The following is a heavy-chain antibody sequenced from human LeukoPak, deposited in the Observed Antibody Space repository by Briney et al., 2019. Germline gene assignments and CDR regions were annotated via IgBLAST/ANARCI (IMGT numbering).Heavy chain of an antibody. Sequence: ASVKVSCKASGYTFTGYYMHWVRQAPGQGLEWMGWMNPNSGGTNYAQKFQGRVTMTRDTSISTAYMELSRLRSDDTAVYYCARDLMTTVTTRGSPKHGYWGQGTLVTVSS. J-gene: IGHJ4*02. D-gene: IGHD4-11*01. CDR3: ARDLMTTVTTRGSPKHGY. V-gene: IGHV1-2*02. CDR2: MNPNSGGT. CDR1: GYTFTGYY.